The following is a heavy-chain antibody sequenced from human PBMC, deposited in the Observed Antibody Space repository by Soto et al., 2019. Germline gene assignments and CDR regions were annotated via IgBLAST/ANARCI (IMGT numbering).Heavy chain of an antibody. J-gene: IGHJ6*02. V-gene: IGHV1-18*01. CDR2: ISAYNGNT. Sequence: QVQLVQSGAEVKKPGASVKVSCKASGYTFTSYGISWVRQAPGQGLEWMGWISAYNGNTNYAQKLQGRVTMTTDTSTSTAYMELRSLRSDDTAVYYCAREVGYNLYYYYYYGMDVWGQGTTVTVSS. CDR3: AREVGYNLYYYYYYGMDV. CDR1: GYTFTSYG. D-gene: IGHD5-12*01.